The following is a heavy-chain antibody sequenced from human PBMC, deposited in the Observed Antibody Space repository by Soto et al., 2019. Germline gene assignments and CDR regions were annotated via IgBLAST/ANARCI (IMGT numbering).Heavy chain of an antibody. CDR3: ARDSGVRRLDDFFGI. Sequence: QVQLVQSGAEVKKPGSSVKVSCKDFGGTFSSYAISWVRQAPGQGPEWMGGIIPIFGTANYAQKFQGRVTITAVESTSTDYMELSSLRAEATAVYYCARDSGVRRLDDFFGIWGQGTMVTVSS. CDR2: IIPIFGTA. V-gene: IGHV1-69*01. CDR1: GGTFSSYA. J-gene: IGHJ3*02. D-gene: IGHD1-26*01.